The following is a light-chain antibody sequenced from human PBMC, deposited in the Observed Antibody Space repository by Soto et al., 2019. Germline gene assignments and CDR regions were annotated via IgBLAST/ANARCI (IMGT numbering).Light chain of an antibody. J-gene: IGLJ2*01. CDR3: EPYYSRAEGTDLIVV. CDR2: DTN. Sequence: QAVVTQEPSLTVSPGGTVTLTCGSSTGDVTSGHYPYWFQQKPGQAPRTLIYDTNNRNSWTRDRYSGSLLGGKGALTLSRAQTDYEAHYYCEPYYSRAEGTDLIVVFGGGTKLTVL. V-gene: IGLV7-46*01. CDR1: TGDVTSGHY.